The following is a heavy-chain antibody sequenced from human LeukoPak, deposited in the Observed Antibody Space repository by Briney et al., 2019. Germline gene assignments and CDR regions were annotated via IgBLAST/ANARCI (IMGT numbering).Heavy chain of an antibody. CDR1: GYTFTGYY. CDR3: ASSSPYDSSGYYPDY. J-gene: IGHJ4*02. V-gene: IGHV1-2*02. CDR2: INPNSGGT. Sequence: GASVKVSCKASGYTFTGYYMHWVRQAPGQGLEWMGWINPNSGGTNYAQKFQGRVTMTRDTSISTAYVELSRLRSDDTAVYYCASSSPYDSSGYYPDYWGQGTLVTVSS. D-gene: IGHD3-22*01.